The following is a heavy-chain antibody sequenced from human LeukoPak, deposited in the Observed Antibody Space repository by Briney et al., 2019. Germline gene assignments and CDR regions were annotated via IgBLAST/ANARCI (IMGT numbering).Heavy chain of an antibody. V-gene: IGHV1-3*01. D-gene: IGHD6-13*01. Sequence: ASVEVSCQASGYTFTSYAMHWVRQAPGQRLGWMGWINAGNGNTKYSQKFQGRVTITRDTSASTAYMELSSLRSEDTAVYYCARERLWEQQLVDYYYGMDVWSQGTTVTVSS. J-gene: IGHJ6*02. CDR2: INAGNGNT. CDR1: GYTFTSYA. CDR3: ARERLWEQQLVDYYYGMDV.